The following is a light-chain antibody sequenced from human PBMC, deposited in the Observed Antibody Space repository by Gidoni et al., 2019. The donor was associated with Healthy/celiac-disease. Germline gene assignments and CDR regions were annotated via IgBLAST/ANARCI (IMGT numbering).Light chain of an antibody. CDR1: QSFSSY. CDR2: DAS. J-gene: IGKJ1*01. CDR3: QQRSNWPWT. Sequence: PATPPLSPGERATLSCRAIQSFSSYLAWYQQKPGQAPRLLIYDASNRATGIPARFSGSGSGTDFTLTISSLEPEDFAVYYCQQRSNWPWTFXQXTKVEIK. V-gene: IGKV3-11*01.